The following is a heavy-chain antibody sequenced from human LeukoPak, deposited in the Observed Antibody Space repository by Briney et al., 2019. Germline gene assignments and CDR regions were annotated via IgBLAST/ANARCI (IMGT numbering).Heavy chain of an antibody. V-gene: IGHV1-69*05. CDR2: ISPIFGTA. D-gene: IGHD3-10*01. CDR1: GGTFSSYA. CDR3: GYYYGSGSQYDYYYYYMDV. J-gene: IGHJ6*03. Sequence: GASVKVSCKASGGTFSSYAISWVRQAPGQGLEWMGGISPIFGTANYAQKFQGRVTITTDESTSTAYMELSSLRSEDTAVYYCGYYYGSGSQYDYYYYYMDVWGKGTTVTVS.